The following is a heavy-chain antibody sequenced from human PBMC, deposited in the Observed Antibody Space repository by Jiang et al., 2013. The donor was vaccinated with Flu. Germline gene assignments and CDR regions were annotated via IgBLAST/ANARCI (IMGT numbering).Heavy chain of an antibody. Sequence: QLVESGGGVVQPGRSLRLSCAASGFTFSSYGMHWVRQAPGKGLEWVAVISYDGSNKYYADSVKGRFTISRDNSKNTLYLQMNSLRAEDTAVYYCAKQWLRGAFDIWGQGTMVTVSS. V-gene: IGHV3-30*18. D-gene: IGHD5-12*01. CDR2: ISYDGSNK. J-gene: IGHJ3*02. CDR1: GFTFSSYG. CDR3: AKQWLRGAFDI.